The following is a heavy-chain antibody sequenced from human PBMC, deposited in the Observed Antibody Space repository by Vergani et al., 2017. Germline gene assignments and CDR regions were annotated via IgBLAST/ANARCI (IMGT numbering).Heavy chain of an antibody. CDR3: VMGDCSSTSCPLRN. D-gene: IGHD2-2*01. J-gene: IGHJ4*02. V-gene: IGHV3-9*01. Sequence: EVQLVESGGGLVQPGRSLRLSCAASGFTFDDYAMHWVRQAPGKGLEWVSGISWNSGSIGYADSVKGRFTISRDNAKNSLYLQMNSLRAEDTALYYCVMGDCSSTSCPLRNWGQGTLVTVSS. CDR2: ISWNSGSI. CDR1: GFTFDDYA.